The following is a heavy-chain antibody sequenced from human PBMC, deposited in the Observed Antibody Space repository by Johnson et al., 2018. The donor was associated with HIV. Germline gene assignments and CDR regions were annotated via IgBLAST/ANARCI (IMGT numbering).Heavy chain of an antibody. CDR1: GFTVSSNY. J-gene: IGHJ3*02. CDR3: AREISSRSAFDI. Sequence: VQLVESGGGLVQPGGSLRLSCAASGFTVSSNYMSWVRQAPGKGLEWGSVIYSGGSTIYYADYGKGRFTISRDNAKNSLYLQMNSLRAEDTAVYYCAREISSRSAFDIWGQGTMVTVSS. V-gene: IGHV3-66*01. D-gene: IGHD6-6*01. CDR2: IYSGGSTI.